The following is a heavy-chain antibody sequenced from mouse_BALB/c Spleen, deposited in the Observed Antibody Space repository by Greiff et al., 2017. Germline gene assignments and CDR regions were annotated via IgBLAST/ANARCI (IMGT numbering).Heavy chain of an antibody. CDR2: IWAGGST. J-gene: IGHJ4*01. Sequence: VQVVESGPGLVAPSQSLSITCTVSGFSLTSYGVHWVRQPPGKGLEWLGVIWAGGSTNYNSALMSRLSISKDNSKSQVFLKMNSLQTDDTAMYYCARDQLGLNYYAMDYWGQGTSVTVSS. CDR1: GFSLTSYG. D-gene: IGHD3-1*01. V-gene: IGHV2-9*02. CDR3: ARDQLGLNYYAMDY.